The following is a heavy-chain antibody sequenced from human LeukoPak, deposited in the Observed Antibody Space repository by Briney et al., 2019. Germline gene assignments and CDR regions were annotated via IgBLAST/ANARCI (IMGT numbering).Heavy chain of an antibody. CDR2: ISYDGSNK. CDR3: ARDKRKYFQH. J-gene: IGHJ1*01. V-gene: IGHV3-30-3*01. CDR1: GFTFSSYA. Sequence: GALRLSCAASGFTFSSYAMHWARQAPGKGLEWVAVISYDGSNKYYADSVKGRFTISRDNSKNTLYLQMNSLRAEDTAVYYCARDKRKYFQHWGQGTLVTVSS.